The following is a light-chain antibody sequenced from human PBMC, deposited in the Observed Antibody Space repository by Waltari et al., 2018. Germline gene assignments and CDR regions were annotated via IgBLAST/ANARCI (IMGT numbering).Light chain of an antibody. CDR1: SSDGGGYNY. CDR2: DVS. Sequence: QSALTQPASVSGSPGQSITIPCTCTSSDGGGYNYVPWYQQHPGKAPKLMIYDVSKRPSGVSNRFSGSKSGNTASLTISGLQAEDEADYYCCSYAGSSTLVFGGGTKLTVL. CDR3: CSYAGSSTLV. J-gene: IGLJ2*01. V-gene: IGLV2-23*02.